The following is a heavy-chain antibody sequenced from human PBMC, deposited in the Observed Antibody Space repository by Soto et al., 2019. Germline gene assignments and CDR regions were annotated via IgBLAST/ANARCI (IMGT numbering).Heavy chain of an antibody. Sequence: GESLKISCKGSGYSFTIYWISWVRQMPGKGLEWMGRIDPSDSYTNYSPSFQGHVTISADKSISTAYLQWSSLKASDTAMYYCARRAGYYYGMDVWGQGTTVTVSS. V-gene: IGHV5-10-1*01. CDR3: ARRAGYYYGMDV. CDR1: GYSFTIYW. J-gene: IGHJ6*02. CDR2: IDPSDSYT.